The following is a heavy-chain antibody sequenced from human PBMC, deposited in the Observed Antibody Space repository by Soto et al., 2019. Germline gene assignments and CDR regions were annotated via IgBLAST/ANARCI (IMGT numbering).Heavy chain of an antibody. J-gene: IGHJ4*02. CDR2: IWYDGSNK. D-gene: IGHD6-6*01. Sequence: QVQLVESGGGVVQPGRSLRLSCAASGFTFSSYGMHWVRQAPGKGLEWVAVIWYDGSNKYYADSVKGRFTISRDNSKNTLYLQMNSLRAEDTAVYYCARETLPYSSSRASLDYWGQGTLVTVSS. CDR1: GFTFSSYG. V-gene: IGHV3-33*01. CDR3: ARETLPYSSSRASLDY.